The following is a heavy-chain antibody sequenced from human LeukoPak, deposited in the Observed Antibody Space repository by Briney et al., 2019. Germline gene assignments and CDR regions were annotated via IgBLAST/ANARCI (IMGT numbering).Heavy chain of an antibody. Sequence: SETLSLTCGVSGGSISSTNWWTWIRQPPGKGLEWIGEVHLDGRTNYNPSLESRLTMSVDLSENHISLKLTSVTAADTAVYYCAREGGFYRPLDYAGQGTLVTVSS. J-gene: IGHJ4*02. CDR2: VHLDGRT. CDR3: AREGGFYRPLDY. V-gene: IGHV4-4*02. CDR1: GGSISSTNW. D-gene: IGHD3-3*01.